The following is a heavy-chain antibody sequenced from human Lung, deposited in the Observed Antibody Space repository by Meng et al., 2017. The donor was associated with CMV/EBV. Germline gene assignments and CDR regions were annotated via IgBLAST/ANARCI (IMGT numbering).Heavy chain of an antibody. CDR2: INAGNGNT. V-gene: IGHV1-3*01. J-gene: IGHJ4*02. CDR3: ARTGCSSSSCYDY. CDR1: GYIFTTYA. D-gene: IGHD2-2*01. Sequence: ARLVQCGDEVQKPGASVNVSCKASGYIFTTYAMHWVRQAPEQRLEWMGWINAGNGNTKYSEKFQSRVTITRDTAASTAYMELSSLRSEDTAVYYCARTGCSSSSCYDYWGQGTLVTVSS.